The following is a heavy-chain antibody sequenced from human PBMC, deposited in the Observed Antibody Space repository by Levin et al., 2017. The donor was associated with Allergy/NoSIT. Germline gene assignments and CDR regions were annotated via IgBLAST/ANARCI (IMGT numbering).Heavy chain of an antibody. D-gene: IGHD2-8*01. CDR1: GFTFSNYW. V-gene: IGHV3-74*01. CDR3: AGVINGYFQY. Sequence: PGGSLRLSCAASGFTFSNYWMHWVRQAPGKGLGWVSRINSDGSSLSYAGSVKGRFTISRDSAKNTLHLQMNSLRAADTAVYYCAGVINGYFQYWGQGTRVTVSS. CDR2: INSDGSSL. J-gene: IGHJ4*02.